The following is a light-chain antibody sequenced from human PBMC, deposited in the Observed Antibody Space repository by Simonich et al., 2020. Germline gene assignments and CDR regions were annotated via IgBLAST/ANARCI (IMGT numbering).Light chain of an antibody. CDR3: QTWGTGVV. CDR2: INSDGSN. V-gene: IGLV4-69*01. Sequence: QLVLTQSPSASASLGASVKPPCPLSSGHSSYAIAWHQQQPEKRPRYLMKINSDGSNSKGDGIPDRFSCSSSGAERYLTISSLQSEDEADYYCQTWGTGVVFGGGTKLTVL. CDR1: SGHSSYA. J-gene: IGLJ2*01.